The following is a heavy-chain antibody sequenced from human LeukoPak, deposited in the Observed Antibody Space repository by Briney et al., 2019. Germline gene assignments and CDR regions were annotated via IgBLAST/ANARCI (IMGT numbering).Heavy chain of an antibody. CDR3: AKGVGVPGASPPIDY. CDR2: ISGSGGTT. D-gene: IGHD2-2*01. J-gene: IGHJ4*02. CDR1: GFTFSSYA. V-gene: IGHV3-23*01. Sequence: GGSLRLSCAASGFTFSSYAMSWVRQAPGKGLEWVSTISGSGGTTYYADFVKGRFTISRDNSKNTLYLQMNSLRAEDTAVYYCAKGVGVPGASPPIDYWGQGTLVTVSS.